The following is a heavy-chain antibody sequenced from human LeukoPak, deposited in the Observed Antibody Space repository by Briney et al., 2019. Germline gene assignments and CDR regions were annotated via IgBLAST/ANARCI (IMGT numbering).Heavy chain of an antibody. CDR3: GRGRAVDF. CDR1: GFTVSSNY. J-gene: IGHJ4*02. CDR2: IYSGGST. Sequence: GGSLRLSCAASGFTVSSNYMSWVRQAPGKGLEWVSVIYSGGSTYYADSVKGRFTISRDNAKNSLYLQMNSLRVEDTAVYYCGRGRAVDFWGQGTLVTVSS. V-gene: IGHV3-53*01.